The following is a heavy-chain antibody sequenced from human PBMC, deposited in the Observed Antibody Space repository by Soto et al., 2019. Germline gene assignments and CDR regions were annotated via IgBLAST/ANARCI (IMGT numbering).Heavy chain of an antibody. CDR1: GGSISSSDSY. V-gene: IGHV4-39*01. D-gene: IGHD6-13*01. J-gene: IGHJ4*02. CDR3: TSRTLTAVEY. Sequence: QLQESGPGLVKPSGTLSLTCAVSGGSISSSDSYWDWIRQPPGKGLEWIGAIYYTGVTSYNPPLKSRVTMSIDSSRNQFSLKVRSVTAADTSVYYCTSRTLTAVEYWGQGALVTVSS. CDR2: IYYTGVT.